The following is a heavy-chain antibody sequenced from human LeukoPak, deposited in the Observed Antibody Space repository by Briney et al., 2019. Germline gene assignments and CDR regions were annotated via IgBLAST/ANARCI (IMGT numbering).Heavy chain of an antibody. D-gene: IGHD2-15*01. V-gene: IGHV3-7*01. CDR1: GFTFSVFW. CDR2: IKQDGSEK. CDR3: ARYHGGYFAY. J-gene: IGHJ4*02. Sequence: GGSLRLSCAASGFTFSVFWRSWVRQAPGKGLEWVANIKQDGSEKYYVDSVKGRFTISRDNDNNSMYLQINSLRAEDTAVYYCARYHGGYFAYWRQETLVTVSS.